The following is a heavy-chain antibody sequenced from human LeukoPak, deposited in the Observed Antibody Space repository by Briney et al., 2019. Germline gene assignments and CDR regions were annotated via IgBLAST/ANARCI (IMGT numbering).Heavy chain of an antibody. D-gene: IGHD1-26*01. CDR2: VKSDGSST. Sequence: PGGSLRLSCAASGFTFSRYWMHWVRQAPGKGRMWVSRVKSDGSSTTYADSVKGRFTISRDNAKNTVYLQMSSLRAEDTAVYYCATGGTAFDYWGQGTLVTVSS. CDR3: ATGGTAFDY. V-gene: IGHV3-74*01. CDR1: GFTFSRYW. J-gene: IGHJ4*02.